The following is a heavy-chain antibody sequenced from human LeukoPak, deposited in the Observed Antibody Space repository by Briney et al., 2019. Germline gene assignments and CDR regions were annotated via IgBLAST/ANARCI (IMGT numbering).Heavy chain of an antibody. D-gene: IGHD3-10*01. CDR2: INHSGST. CDR3: ASAITMVRGVIITPPDC. CDR1: GGSFSGYY. Sequence: PSETLSLTCAVYGGSFSGYYWSWIRQPPGKGLEWIGEINHSGSTNYNPSLKSRVTISVDTSKNQFSLKLSSVTAADTAVYYCASAITMVRGVIITPPDCWGQGTLVTVSS. J-gene: IGHJ4*02. V-gene: IGHV4-34*01.